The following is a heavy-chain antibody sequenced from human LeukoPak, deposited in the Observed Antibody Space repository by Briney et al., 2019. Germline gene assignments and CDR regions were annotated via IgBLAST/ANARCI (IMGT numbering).Heavy chain of an antibody. J-gene: IGHJ1*01. CDR2: INPTSGST. CDR1: GYIFTSHF. CDR3: ARADYHDTGDYSYVEYFQH. D-gene: IGHD3-22*01. Sequence: ASVKVSCKTSGYIFTSHFLHWVRQAPGQGLGWIGGINPTSGSTRYAQKFQGRLTMTGDTSTSTVNMDLTSVTYEDTAVYYCARADYHDTGDYSYVEYFQHWGQGTLVTVSS. V-gene: IGHV1-46*01.